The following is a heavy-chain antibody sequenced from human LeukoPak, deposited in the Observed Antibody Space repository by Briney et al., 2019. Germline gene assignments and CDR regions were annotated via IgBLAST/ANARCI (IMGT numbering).Heavy chain of an antibody. Sequence: GGSLRLSCAASGFTFSSYEMNWVRQAPGKGLEWVSYISSSGSTIYYADSVKGRFTISRDSSKNTLYLQMNRLRAEDAAVYYCASGTTDIVVVPATLRNYYFDYWGQGTLVTVSS. CDR3: ASGTTDIVVVPATLRNYYFDY. CDR2: ISSSGSTI. V-gene: IGHV3-48*03. J-gene: IGHJ4*02. CDR1: GFTFSSYE. D-gene: IGHD2-2*01.